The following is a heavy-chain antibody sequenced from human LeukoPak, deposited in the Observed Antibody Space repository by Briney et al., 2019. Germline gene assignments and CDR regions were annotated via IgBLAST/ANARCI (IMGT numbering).Heavy chain of an antibody. Sequence: GGSLRLSCAASGFTFDDYAKHWVRQAPGKGLEWIPLISGDGGSTYYADSVKGRFTISRDNSKNSLYLQMNSLRTEDTAFYYCAKTYCGGDCYSRALAFDIWGQGTMVTVSS. J-gene: IGHJ3*02. CDR3: AKTYCGGDCYSRALAFDI. CDR2: ISGDGGST. V-gene: IGHV3-43*02. CDR1: GFTFDDYA. D-gene: IGHD2-21*02.